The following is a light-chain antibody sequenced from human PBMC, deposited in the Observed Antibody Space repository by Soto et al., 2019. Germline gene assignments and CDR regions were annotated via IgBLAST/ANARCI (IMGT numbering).Light chain of an antibody. CDR3: QQYSSYSAWT. V-gene: IGKV1-5*01. CDR2: DAS. Sequence: DIQMTQSPSTLSASIGDRVTITCRAIQSINKWLAWHQQKPGKAPKLLIYDASSLQSGVPPRFSGSGSGTEFTLTIRSLKPDDIPTYYCQQYSSYSAWTFGEGTKVDIK. J-gene: IGKJ1*01. CDR1: QSINKW.